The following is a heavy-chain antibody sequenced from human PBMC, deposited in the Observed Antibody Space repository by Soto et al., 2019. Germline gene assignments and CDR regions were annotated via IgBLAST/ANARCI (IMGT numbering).Heavy chain of an antibody. CDR3: ARDNKAGYFDY. V-gene: IGHV4-61*08. CDR2: IYYSGST. CDR1: GGSISSGDYY. J-gene: IGHJ4*02. Sequence: LPETLSLTCTVSGGSISSGDYYWSWIRQPPGKGLEWIGYIYYSGSTNYNPSLKSRVTISVDTSKNQFSLKLSSVTAADTAVYYCARDNKAGYFDYWGQGTLVTVSS.